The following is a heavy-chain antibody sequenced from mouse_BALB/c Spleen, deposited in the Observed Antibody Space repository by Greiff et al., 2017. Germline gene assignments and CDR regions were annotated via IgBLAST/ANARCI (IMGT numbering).Heavy chain of an antibody. CDR2: ISTYYGDA. J-gene: IGHJ1*01. V-gene: IGHV1S137*01. D-gene: IGHD3-3*01. Sequence: QVQLQQSGAELVRPGVSVKISCKGSGSTFNDYAMHWVKQSHAKSLEWIGVISTYYGDASYTQKFKGKATMTVDKSSSTAYMELARLTSEDSAIYYCARRGPGGYFDVWGAGTTVTVSS. CDR3: ARRGPGGYFDV. CDR1: GSTFNDYA.